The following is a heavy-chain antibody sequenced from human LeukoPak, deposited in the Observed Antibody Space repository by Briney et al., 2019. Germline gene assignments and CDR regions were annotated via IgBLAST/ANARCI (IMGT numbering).Heavy chain of an antibody. J-gene: IGHJ4*02. CDR3: ARDNLWFGEPLIDY. CDR2: ISAYNGNT. D-gene: IGHD3-10*01. V-gene: IGHV1-18*01. Sequence: ASVKVSCKASGYTFTSYGISWVRQAPGQGLEWMGWISAYNGNTNYAQKLQGRVTMTTDTSTSTAYMELRSLRSDDTAVYYCARDNLWFGEPLIDYWGQGTLVTVSS. CDR1: GYTFTSYG.